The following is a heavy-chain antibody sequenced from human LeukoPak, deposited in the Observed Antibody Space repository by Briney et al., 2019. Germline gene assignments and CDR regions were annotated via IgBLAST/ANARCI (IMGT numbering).Heavy chain of an antibody. CDR3: ARVRYYDSSGYYYYYGMDV. CDR2: INHSGST. D-gene: IGHD3-22*01. Sequence: PSETLSLTCAVYGGSFSGYYWSWIRQPPGKGLEWIGEINHSGSTNYNPSLESRVTISVDTSKNQFSLKLSSVTAADTAVYYCARVRYYDSSGYYYYYGMDVWGQGTTVTVSS. J-gene: IGHJ6*02. V-gene: IGHV4-34*01. CDR1: GGSFSGYY.